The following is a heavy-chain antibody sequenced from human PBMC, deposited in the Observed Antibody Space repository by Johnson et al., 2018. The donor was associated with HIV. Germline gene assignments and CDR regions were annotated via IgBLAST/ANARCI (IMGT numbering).Heavy chain of an antibody. D-gene: IGHD4-17*01. V-gene: IGHV3-11*04. J-gene: IGHJ3*02. CDR1: GFTFSDYY. Sequence: QVQLLESGGGVVKPGGSLRLSCAASGFTFSDYYMTWIRQAPGKGLEWLSFISSSGDIIRYADSVKGRFTISRDNAKNSLILQMNSLRDEDTAVYYCARRTVTALFDIWGQGTLVTVSS. CDR2: ISSSGDII. CDR3: ARRTVTALFDI.